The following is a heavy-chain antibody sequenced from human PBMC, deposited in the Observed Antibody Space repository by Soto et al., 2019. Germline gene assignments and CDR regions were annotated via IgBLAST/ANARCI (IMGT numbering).Heavy chain of an antibody. Sequence: GASVKVSCKASGGTFSSYAISWVRQAPGQGLEWMGGIIPIFGTANYAQKFQGRVTITADESTSTAYMELSSLRSEDTAVYYCARDWGGQLGIDFWGQGTLVTVSS. CDR1: GGTFSSYA. CDR3: ARDWGGQLGIDF. J-gene: IGHJ4*02. D-gene: IGHD1-1*01. CDR2: IIPIFGTA. V-gene: IGHV1-69*13.